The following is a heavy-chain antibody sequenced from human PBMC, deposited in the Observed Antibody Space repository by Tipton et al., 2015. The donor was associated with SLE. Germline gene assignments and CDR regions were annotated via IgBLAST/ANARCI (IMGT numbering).Heavy chain of an antibody. CDR2: INSDGSST. CDR3: ARVRDFAVAGLLGY. V-gene: IGHV3-74*01. CDR1: GLRFNKYA. D-gene: IGHD6-19*01. J-gene: IGHJ4*02. Sequence: SLRLSCAGSGLRFNKYAMNWVRQAPGKGLVWVSRINSDGSSTNYADSVKGRFTISRDNAKNTLYLQMNSLRAEDTAVYYCARVRDFAVAGLLGYWGQGTLVTVSS.